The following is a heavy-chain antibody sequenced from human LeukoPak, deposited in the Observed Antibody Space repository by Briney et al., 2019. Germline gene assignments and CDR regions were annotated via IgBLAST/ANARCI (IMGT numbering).Heavy chain of an antibody. Sequence: PSETLSLTCTVSGGSVSSGSYYWSWIRQPPGKGLEWIGYIYYSGSTNYNPSLKSRVTISVDTSKNQFSLKLSSVTAADTAVYYCARGVTMIVVVTPVEWFDPWGQGTLVTVSS. CDR3: ARGVTMIVVVTPVEWFDP. J-gene: IGHJ5*02. CDR1: GGSVSSGSYY. D-gene: IGHD3-22*01. CDR2: IYYSGST. V-gene: IGHV4-61*01.